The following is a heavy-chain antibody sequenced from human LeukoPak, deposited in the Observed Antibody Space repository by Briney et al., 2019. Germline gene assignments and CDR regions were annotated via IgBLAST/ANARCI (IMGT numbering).Heavy chain of an antibody. J-gene: IGHJ4*02. Sequence: GESLKISCKGSGYSINNYWIGWVRQMPGKGLEWMGRIDPSDSYTNYSPSFQGHVTISADKSISTAYLQWSSLKASDTAMYYCARHGLRLREGVADYWGQGTLVTVSS. CDR3: ARHGLRLREGVADY. V-gene: IGHV5-10-1*01. D-gene: IGHD5-12*01. CDR1: GYSINNYW. CDR2: IDPSDSYT.